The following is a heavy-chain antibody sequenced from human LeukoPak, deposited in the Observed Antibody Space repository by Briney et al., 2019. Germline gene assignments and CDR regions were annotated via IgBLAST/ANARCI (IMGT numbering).Heavy chain of an antibody. D-gene: IGHD3-3*01. V-gene: IGHV1-46*01. CDR1: GYTFTSYY. CDR3: ARESTERFLEWLLDPSVGGPDY. Sequence: ASVKVSCKASGYTFTSYYMHWVRQAPGQGLEWMGIINPSGGSTSYAQKFQGRVTMTRDMSTSTVYMELSSLRSEDTAVYYCARESTERFLEWLLDPSVGGPDYWGQGTLVTVSS. J-gene: IGHJ4*02. CDR2: INPSGGST.